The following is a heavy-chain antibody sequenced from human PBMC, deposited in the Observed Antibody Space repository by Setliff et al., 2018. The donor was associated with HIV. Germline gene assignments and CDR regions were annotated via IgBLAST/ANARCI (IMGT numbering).Heavy chain of an antibody. J-gene: IGHJ4*02. Sequence: KLSETLSLTCAVYGGSFSGFSWNWIRQPPGKGLEWIGDINNYGVTLYTSSLAGRVTISVDTSKNQFSLTLKSLTVADTALYFCSRGPTIRGSFTGVVYTAPLPSFDTWSQGSLVTVSS. CDR2: INNYGVT. V-gene: IGHV4-34*01. D-gene: IGHD3-3*01. CDR3: SRGPTIRGSFTGVVYTAPLPSFDT. CDR1: GGSFSGFS.